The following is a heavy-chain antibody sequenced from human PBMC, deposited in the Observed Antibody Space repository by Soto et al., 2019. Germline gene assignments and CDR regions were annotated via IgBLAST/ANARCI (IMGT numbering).Heavy chain of an antibody. D-gene: IGHD5-12*01. CDR1: GLPLTNYD. Sequence: QVQLVQSGAEVKKPGASVKVSCKASGLPLTNYDINWVRQAAGQGLEWMGWMNPNSGDRGYAQKFKGRLTMTRNTSISTAYMELSSLRSEDTAVYYCASDIGVGGDNVFDAWGQGTLVTVSS. CDR2: MNPNSGDR. CDR3: ASDIGVGGDNVFDA. J-gene: IGHJ5*02. V-gene: IGHV1-8*01.